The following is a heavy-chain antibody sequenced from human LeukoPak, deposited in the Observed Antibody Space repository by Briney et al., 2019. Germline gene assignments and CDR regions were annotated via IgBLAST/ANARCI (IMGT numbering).Heavy chain of an antibody. Sequence: PSETLSLTCTVSGDSITSYYWNWIRQPPGKGLEWIGNIYHTGSTNYNPSLKSRVTISMDTSNKQFSLRLSSVTAADTAVYYCAIVAYCGGDCYSLFVPWGQGTLVTVSS. CDR1: GDSITSYY. CDR2: IYHTGST. V-gene: IGHV4-59*01. D-gene: IGHD2-21*02. J-gene: IGHJ5*02. CDR3: AIVAYCGGDCYSLFVP.